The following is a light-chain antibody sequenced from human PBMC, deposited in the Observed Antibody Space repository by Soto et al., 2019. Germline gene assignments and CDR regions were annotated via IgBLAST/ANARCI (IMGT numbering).Light chain of an antibody. V-gene: IGKV3-11*01. CDR3: QQRSNGPPYT. J-gene: IGKJ2*01. CDR1: QSVSSY. CDR2: DAS. Sequence: EIVLTQSPATLSLSPGERAILSCRASQSVSSYSAWYHQKPGQAPRLLIYDASNRATVIPARFSGSGSGAAFTLTISSLVPEDFAVYYCQQRSNGPPYTFGQGTKLEIK.